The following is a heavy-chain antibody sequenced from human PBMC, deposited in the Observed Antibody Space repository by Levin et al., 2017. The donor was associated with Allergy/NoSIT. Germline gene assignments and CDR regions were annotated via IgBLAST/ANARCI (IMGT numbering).Heavy chain of an antibody. V-gene: IGHV3-7*01. CDR3: ARVKGIVVVPPYDFWSGYYDV. J-gene: IGHJ6*02. Sequence: GGSLRLSCAASGFTFSSYWMSWVRQAPGKGLEWVANIKQDGSEKYYVDSVKGRFTISRDNAKNSLYLQMNSLRAEDTAVYYCARVKGIVVVPPYDFWSGYYDVWGQGTTVTVSS. CDR1: GFTFSSYW. D-gene: IGHD3-3*01. CDR2: IKQDGSEK.